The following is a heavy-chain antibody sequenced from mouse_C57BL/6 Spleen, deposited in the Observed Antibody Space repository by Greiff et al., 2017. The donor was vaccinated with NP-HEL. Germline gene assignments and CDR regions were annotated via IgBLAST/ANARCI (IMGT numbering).Heavy chain of an antibody. CDR2: ISSGGSYT. Sequence: EVNVVESGGDLVKPGGSLKLSCAASGFTFSSYGMSWVRQTPDKRLEWVATISSGGSYTYYPDSVKGRFPISRDNAKNTLYLQMSSLKAEDTAMYYCARLGEVTTCYYFDYWGQGTTLTVSS. CDR3: ARLGEVTTCYYFDY. V-gene: IGHV5-6*01. CDR1: GFTFSSYG. J-gene: IGHJ2*01. D-gene: IGHD2-2*01.